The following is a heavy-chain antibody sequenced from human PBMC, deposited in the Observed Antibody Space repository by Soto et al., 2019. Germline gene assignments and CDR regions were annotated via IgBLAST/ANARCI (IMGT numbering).Heavy chain of an antibody. D-gene: IGHD1-26*01. J-gene: IGHJ5*02. Sequence: QVQLLQSGAEVKKPGSSMNVSCKPLGGTFSSHAVNWLRQAPGHRFEWIGGIIPLFGATNFAQKFQGRVMITADKSTSTVYMALSSLRLEDTALYYCARVAQVGSGWFDPWGQGTLVTVSS. CDR1: GGTFSSHA. V-gene: IGHV1-69*06. CDR3: ARVAQVGSGWFDP. CDR2: IIPLFGAT.